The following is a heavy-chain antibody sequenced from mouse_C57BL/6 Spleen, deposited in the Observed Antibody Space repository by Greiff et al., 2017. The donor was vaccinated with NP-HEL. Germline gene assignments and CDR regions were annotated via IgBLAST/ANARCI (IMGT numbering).Heavy chain of an antibody. V-gene: IGHV1-82*01. Sequence: VQLQQSGPELVKPGASVKISCKASGYAFSSSWMNWVKQRPGKGLEWIGRIYPGDGDTNYNGKFKGKATLTADKSSSTAYMQLSSLTSEDSAVYFCAREEIYSNYDYWGQGTTLTVSS. CDR2: IYPGDGDT. CDR1: GYAFSSSW. D-gene: IGHD2-5*01. CDR3: AREEIYSNYDY. J-gene: IGHJ2*01.